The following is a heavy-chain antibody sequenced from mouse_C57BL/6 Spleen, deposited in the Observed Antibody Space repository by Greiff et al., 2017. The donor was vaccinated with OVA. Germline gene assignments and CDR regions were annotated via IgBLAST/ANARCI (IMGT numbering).Heavy chain of an antibody. CDR3: ASDGSPVAMDY. Sequence: EVQLQQSGPVLVKPGASVKMSCKASGYTFTDYYMNWVKQSPGKSLEWIGVINPYNGGTSYNPKFKGKATLTVDKSSSTAYMELNSLTSEDSAVDYCASDGSPVAMDYWGQGTSVTVSS. J-gene: IGHJ4*01. CDR1: GYTFTDYY. D-gene: IGHD1-1*01. V-gene: IGHV1-19*01. CDR2: INPYNGGT.